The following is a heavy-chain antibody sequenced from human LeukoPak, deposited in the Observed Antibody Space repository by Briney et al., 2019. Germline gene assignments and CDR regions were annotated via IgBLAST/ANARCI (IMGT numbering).Heavy chain of an antibody. J-gene: IGHJ6*04. CDR1: DNSFNSYI. CDR3: AGLWEGGLRSPLYYYYYGLDA. CDR2: ISASSTYT. Sequence: GGSLRLSCVGSDNSFNSYIINWVRQAPGKGLEWVSSISASSTYTYSADSVKGRFTISRDNAKKSVHLQMDSLRAGDTAVYYCAGLWEGGLRSPLYYYYYGLDAWGKGTTVTVSS. V-gene: IGHV3-21*01. D-gene: IGHD3-16*01.